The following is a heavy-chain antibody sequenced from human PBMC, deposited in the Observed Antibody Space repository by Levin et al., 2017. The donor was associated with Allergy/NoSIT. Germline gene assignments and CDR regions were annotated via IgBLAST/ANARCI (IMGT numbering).Heavy chain of an antibody. D-gene: IGHD3-10*01. CDR2: INPSDGST. CDR1: GYSFTSHY. CDR3: ARDREWFGELLYYHYGMDV. Sequence: ASVKVSCKASGYSFTSHYMNWVRQAPGQGLEWMGIINPSDGSTSYAQKLQGRVTMTRDTSASTVYMELRSLRSEDTAVYYCARDREWFGELLYYHYGMDVWGPGTTVTVSS. J-gene: IGHJ6*02. V-gene: IGHV1-46*01.